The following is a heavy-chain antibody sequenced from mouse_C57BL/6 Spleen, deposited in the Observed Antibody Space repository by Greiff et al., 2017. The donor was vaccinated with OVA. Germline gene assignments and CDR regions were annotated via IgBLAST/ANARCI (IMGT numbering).Heavy chain of an antibody. CDR3: DRHADYYGSRYWYFDV. CDR1: GFTFSSYG. Sequence: VQLKESGGDLVKPGGSLTLSCAASGFTFSSYGMSWVRQTPDKRLEWVATISSGGSYTYYPDSVKGRFTFSRANAKNTLYLQMSSLKSEDTDMSDCDRHADYYGSRYWYFDVWGTGTTVTVSS. D-gene: IGHD1-1*01. CDR2: ISSGGSYT. V-gene: IGHV5-6*01. J-gene: IGHJ1*03.